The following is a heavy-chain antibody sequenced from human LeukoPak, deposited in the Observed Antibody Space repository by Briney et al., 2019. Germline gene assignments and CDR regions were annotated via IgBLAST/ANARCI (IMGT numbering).Heavy chain of an antibody. Sequence: SETLSLTCTVSGGSISSSSYYWGWIRQPPGKGLEWIGSIYDSGSTYYNPSLKSRVTISVDTSKDQFSLKLSSVTAADTAVYYCARHSGYCSGGSCYYYYFDYWGQGTLVTVSS. CDR2: IYDSGST. J-gene: IGHJ4*02. CDR3: ARHSGYCSGGSCYYYYFDY. CDR1: GGSISSSSYY. D-gene: IGHD2-15*01. V-gene: IGHV4-39*01.